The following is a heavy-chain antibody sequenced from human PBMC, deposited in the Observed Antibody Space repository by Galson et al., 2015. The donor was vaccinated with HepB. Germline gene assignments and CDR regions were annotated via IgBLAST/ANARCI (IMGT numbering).Heavy chain of an antibody. J-gene: IGHJ4*02. CDR2: ISDDGSKK. CDR1: GFMFSTYA. D-gene: IGHD2-2*01. Sequence: SLRLSCAASGFMFSTYAMHWVRQAPGKGLEWVAVISDDGSKKYYADSVRGRFTISRDNSKNTLYLQMNSLRPEDTADYYCARDPVGYCGSISCFTYYFDYWGQGTLVTVSP. V-gene: IGHV3-30-3*01. CDR3: ARDPVGYCGSISCFTYYFDY.